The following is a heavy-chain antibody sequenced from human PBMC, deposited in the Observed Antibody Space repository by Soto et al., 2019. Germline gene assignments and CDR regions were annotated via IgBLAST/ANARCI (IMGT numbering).Heavy chain of an antibody. CDR3: AKDRGTIFGVVIITRTPFDY. D-gene: IGHD3-3*01. CDR2: INPNSGGT. CDR1: GYTFTGYY. J-gene: IGHJ4*02. V-gene: IGHV1-2*04. Sequence: ASVKVSCKASGYTFTGYYMHWVRQAPGQGLEWMGWINPNSGGTNYAQKFQGWVTMTRDTSISTAYMELSRLRSDDTAVYYCAKDRGTIFGVVIITRTPFDYWGQGTLVTVSS.